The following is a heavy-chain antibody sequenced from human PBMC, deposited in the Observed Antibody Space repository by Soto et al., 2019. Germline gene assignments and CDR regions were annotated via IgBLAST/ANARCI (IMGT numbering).Heavy chain of an antibody. J-gene: IGHJ6*02. V-gene: IGHV3-7*01. D-gene: IGHD3-10*01. CDR1: GFTFTAYY. CDR2: INKDGSKQ. CDR3: ASKDGDYYYYYGMDV. Sequence: PGGSLRLSCAASGFTFTAYYMTWVRQVPGKGLEWVASINKDGSKQYYVDSVKGRFTISRDNAMNSLYLQMNSLRAEDTAVYYCASKDGDYYYYYGMDVWGQGTTVTVSS.